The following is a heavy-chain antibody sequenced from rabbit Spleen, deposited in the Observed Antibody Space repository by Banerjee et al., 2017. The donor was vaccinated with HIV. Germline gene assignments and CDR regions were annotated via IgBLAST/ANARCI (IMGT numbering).Heavy chain of an antibody. CDR3: ARDLAGVIGWNFNL. Sequence: QEQLEESGGDLVKPGASLTLTCKASGVSFSGSSYMCWVRQAPGKGLEWIACIDTGGSGFTYLASGAKGRFTISKTSSTTVTLQMTSLTAADTATYFCARDLAGVIGWNFNLWGPGTLVTVS. D-gene: IGHD4-1*01. J-gene: IGHJ4*01. CDR2: IDTGGSGFT. CDR1: GVSFSGSSY. V-gene: IGHV1S45*01.